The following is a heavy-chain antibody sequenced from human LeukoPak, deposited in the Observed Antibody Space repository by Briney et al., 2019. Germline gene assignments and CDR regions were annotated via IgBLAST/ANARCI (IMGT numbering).Heavy chain of an antibody. D-gene: IGHD2-2*01. J-gene: IGHJ4*02. CDR2: ISGSDGRT. CDR1: GFTFSSFA. CDR3: AKIRCSPSSCDEFDY. V-gene: IGHV3-23*01. Sequence: GGSLRLSCAASGFTFSSFAMTWVRQAPGKGLEWVSTISGSDGRTFYADSVKGRFSISRDNSRNTLSLQLNSLRAEDTAVYYCAKIRCSPSSCDEFDYWGQGTLVTVSS.